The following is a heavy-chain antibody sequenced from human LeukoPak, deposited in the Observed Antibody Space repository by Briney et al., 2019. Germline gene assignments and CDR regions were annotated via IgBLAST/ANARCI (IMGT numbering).Heavy chain of an antibody. CDR1: GGSFSGYY. J-gene: IGHJ4*02. CDR2: INHSGST. CDR3: ARGSSGFWSGYFYY. D-gene: IGHD3-3*01. Sequence: SETLSLTCAVYGGSFSGYYWSWIRQPPGKGLEWIGEINHSGSTNYNPSLKSRVTISVDTSKNQFSLKLSSVTAADTAVYYCARGSSGFWSGYFYYWDQGTLVTVSS. V-gene: IGHV4-34*01.